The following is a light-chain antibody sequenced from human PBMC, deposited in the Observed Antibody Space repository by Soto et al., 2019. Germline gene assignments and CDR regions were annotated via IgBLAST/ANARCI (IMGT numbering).Light chain of an antibody. CDR2: DAS. J-gene: IGKJ4*01. CDR3: QQRDAWPLT. Sequence: EIVLTQSPATLSLSPGERVTISCRTSQSVRSYLVWYQQKPGQAPRLLIYDASNRATGIPARFSGSGSGTDFTLSITSLEPEDSAVYYCQQRDAWPLTFGGGTKVDIK. CDR1: QSVRSY. V-gene: IGKV3-11*01.